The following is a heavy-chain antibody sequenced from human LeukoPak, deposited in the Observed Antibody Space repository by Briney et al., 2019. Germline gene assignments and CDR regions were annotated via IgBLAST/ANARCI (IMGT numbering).Heavy chain of an antibody. V-gene: IGHV1-2*02. Sequence: GASVKVSCKSSGYTFTAYYIHWVRQAPGQGLEWMGWLNPNSGGANYAQNFQGRVTVTRDTSTSTAYMDLSRLISDDTAVYYCARGLTVGPTTGAFDIWGQGTMVTVSS. CDR2: LNPNSGGA. CDR1: GYTFTAYY. CDR3: ARGLTVGPTTGAFDI. D-gene: IGHD1-26*01. J-gene: IGHJ3*02.